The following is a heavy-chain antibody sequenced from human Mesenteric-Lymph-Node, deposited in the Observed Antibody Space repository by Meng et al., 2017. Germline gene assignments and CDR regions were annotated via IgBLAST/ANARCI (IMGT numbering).Heavy chain of an antibody. CDR2: MSGSGDST. D-gene: IGHD3-16*01. J-gene: IGHJ4*02. V-gene: IGHV3-23*01. CDR3: AKIIGGGINELDY. Sequence: GESLKISCAASGFTFSNYAMNWVRQAPGKGLEWVSAMSGSGDSTYYADSVKGRFTISRDNSKNTLYLQMNSLRAEDTAVYYCAKIIGGGINELDYWGQGTLVTVSS. CDR1: GFTFSNYA.